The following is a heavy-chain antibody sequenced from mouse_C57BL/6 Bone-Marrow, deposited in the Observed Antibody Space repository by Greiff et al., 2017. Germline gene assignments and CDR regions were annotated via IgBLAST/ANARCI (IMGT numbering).Heavy chain of an antibody. V-gene: IGHV14-4*01. J-gene: IGHJ2*01. D-gene: IGHD1-2*01. CDR2: LDPENGDT. Sequence: VQLKESGAELVRPGASVKLSCTASGFNIKDDYMHWVKQRPEQGLEWIGWLDPENGDTEYASKFQGKAPITADTSSNTAYLQLSSLTSEDTAVYYCTTIITTGYWGQGTTLTVSS. CDR1: GFNIKDDY. CDR3: TTIITTGY.